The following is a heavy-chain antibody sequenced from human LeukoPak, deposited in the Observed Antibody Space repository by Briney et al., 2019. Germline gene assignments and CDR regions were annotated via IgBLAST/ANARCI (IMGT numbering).Heavy chain of an antibody. Sequence: GSLRLSCAASGFTFPNYVMSWVRQAPGKGLEWVSSISDDGGNTYYADSVKGRFTISRDNSKNTLYLQMNSLRAEDTAVYYCARVPIESSSSVYWGQGTLVTVSS. CDR1: GFTFPNYV. J-gene: IGHJ4*02. CDR3: ARVPIESSSSVY. D-gene: IGHD6-6*01. V-gene: IGHV3-23*01. CDR2: ISDDGGNT.